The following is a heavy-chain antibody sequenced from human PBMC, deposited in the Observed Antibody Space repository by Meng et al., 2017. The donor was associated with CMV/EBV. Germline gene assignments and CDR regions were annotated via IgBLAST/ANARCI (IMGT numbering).Heavy chain of an antibody. CDR2: INPNSGGT. V-gene: IGHV1-2*02. D-gene: IGHD3-16*01. J-gene: IGHJ4*02. Sequence: QVQRGQTGGEVKKPGASVKVSCKASGSTFTGYYMHWLRQAPGQGLEWMGWINPNSGGTNYAQKFQGRVTMTRDTSISTAYMELSRLRSDDTAVYYCARHYDYDDYWGQGTLVTVSS. CDR3: ARHYDYDDY. CDR1: GSTFTGYY.